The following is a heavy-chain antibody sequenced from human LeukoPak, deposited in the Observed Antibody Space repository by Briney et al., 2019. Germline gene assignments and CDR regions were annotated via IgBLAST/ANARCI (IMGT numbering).Heavy chain of an antibody. CDR2: ISGSGGST. J-gene: IGHJ1*01. Sequence: QPGGSLRLSCAASGFTVSRNYMSWVRQAPGKGLEWVSAISGSGGSTYYADSVKGRFTISRDNSKNTLYLQMNSLRAKDTAVYYCAKDPACGDYGYFQHWGQGTLVTVSS. V-gene: IGHV3-23*01. D-gene: IGHD4-17*01. CDR1: GFTVSRNY. CDR3: AKDPACGDYGYFQH.